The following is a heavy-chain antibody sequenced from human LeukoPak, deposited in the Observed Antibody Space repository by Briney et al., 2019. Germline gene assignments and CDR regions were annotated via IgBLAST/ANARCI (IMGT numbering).Heavy chain of an antibody. CDR2: IFTSGST. J-gene: IGHJ4*02. CDR1: GDSISSGSYY. V-gene: IGHV4-61*02. CDR3: ARGTEWPAYDS. Sequence: SETLSLTCTVSGDSISSGSYYWSWIRQPAGKGLEWIGRIFTSGSTNYNPSLKSRVTISLDTSKNQFSLKLSSVTAADTAVYFSARGTEWPAYDSWDQGTLINVSS. D-gene: IGHD3-3*01.